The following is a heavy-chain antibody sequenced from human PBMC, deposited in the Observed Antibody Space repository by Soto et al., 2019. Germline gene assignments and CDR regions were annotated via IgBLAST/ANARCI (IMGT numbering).Heavy chain of an antibody. CDR1: GFTFSSYA. V-gene: IGHV3-30-3*01. J-gene: IGHJ4*02. D-gene: IGHD1-26*01. CDR2: ISYDGSNK. Sequence: PGGSLRLSCAASGFTFSSYAMHWVRQAPGKGLEWVAVISYDGSNKYYADSVKGRFTISRDNSKNTLYLQMNSLRAEDTAVYYCARGVVGATPLSYFDYWGQGTLVTVSS. CDR3: ARGVVGATPLSYFDY.